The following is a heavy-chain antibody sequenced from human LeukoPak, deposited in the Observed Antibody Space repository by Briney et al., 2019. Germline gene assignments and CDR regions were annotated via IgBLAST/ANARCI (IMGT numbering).Heavy chain of an antibody. V-gene: IGHV3-43*02. CDR1: GFTFDDYA. Sequence: GGSLRLSCAASGFTFDDYAMHCVRQAPGKGLQWVSLISGDGGNTYYADSVKGRFTISRDNSKNSLYLQMNSLRNEDTALYYCARTGGSRRDFHHWGQGTLVTVSS. CDR3: ARTGGSRRDFHH. D-gene: IGHD1-14*01. CDR2: ISGDGGNT. J-gene: IGHJ1*01.